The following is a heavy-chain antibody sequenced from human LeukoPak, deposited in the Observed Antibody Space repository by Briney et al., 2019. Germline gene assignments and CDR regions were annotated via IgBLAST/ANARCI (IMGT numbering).Heavy chain of an antibody. CDR1: GVTLGPYG. J-gene: IGHJ4*02. CDR2: ISSSSSYI. V-gene: IGHV3-21*01. Sequence: PGRSLRLSCAASGVTLGPYGMHWVRQAPGKGLEWVSSISSSSSYIYYADSVKGRFTISRDNAKNSLYLQMNSLRAEDTAVYYCARDSGRFGELVYWGQGTLVTVSS. CDR3: ARDSGRFGELVY. D-gene: IGHD3-10*01.